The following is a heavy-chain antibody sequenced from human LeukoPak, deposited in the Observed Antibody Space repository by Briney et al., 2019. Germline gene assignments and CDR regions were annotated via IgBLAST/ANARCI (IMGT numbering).Heavy chain of an antibody. CDR2: IKEDGSKK. CDR3: ASWLTDNY. V-gene: IGHV3-7*03. D-gene: IGHD3-9*01. CDR1: GFTFSSYW. J-gene: IGHJ4*02. Sequence: GGSLRLSCAASGFTFSSYWMSWVRQTPGEGLEWVAHIKEDGSKKYYVDSVKGRFTISRDNAKNSLHLQMNNLRAEDTAVYYCASWLTDNYWGQGTLVTVSS.